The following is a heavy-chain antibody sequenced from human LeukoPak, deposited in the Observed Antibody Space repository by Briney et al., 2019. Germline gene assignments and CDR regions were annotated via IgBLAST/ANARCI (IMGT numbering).Heavy chain of an antibody. Sequence: GGSLRLSCAASGFTFSSYSMNWVRQAPGKGLEWVSSISSSSSYIYYADSVKGRYTISRDNAKNSLYLQMNSLRAEDTAVYYCARDPGWNYFDYWGQGTLVTVSS. D-gene: IGHD5-24*01. CDR2: ISSSSSYI. CDR1: GFTFSSYS. CDR3: ARDPGWNYFDY. J-gene: IGHJ4*02. V-gene: IGHV3-21*01.